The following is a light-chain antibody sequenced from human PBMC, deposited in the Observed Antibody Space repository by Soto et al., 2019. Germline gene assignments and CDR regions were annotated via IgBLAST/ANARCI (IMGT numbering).Light chain of an antibody. CDR1: QGITNF. J-gene: IGKJ3*01. Sequence: DIQMTQSPTSLSASVGDRVTITSRASQGITNFVAWYQQKPGKAPKLLIYAASTLQSGVPSRFSGSGSGTDFTLTINSLQPEDVATYSCQRYSSVPVFGPGTKVEIK. CDR2: AAS. V-gene: IGKV1-27*01. CDR3: QRYSSVPV.